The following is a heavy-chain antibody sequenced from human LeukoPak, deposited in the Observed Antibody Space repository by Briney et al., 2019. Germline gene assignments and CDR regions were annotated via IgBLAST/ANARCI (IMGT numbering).Heavy chain of an antibody. CDR3: VKERGWGAPYYYGVDV. Sequence: GGSLRLSCAASGFTFSSYWMHWVRQAPGKGLEWVSALHIDGSTSYADSVKGRFSISRDNSKNTLYLQVNSLRDEDTAVYYCVKERGWGAPYYYGVDVWGQGTTVTVSS. CDR2: LHIDGST. J-gene: IGHJ6*02. CDR1: GFTFSSYW. D-gene: IGHD3-16*01. V-gene: IGHV3-66*01.